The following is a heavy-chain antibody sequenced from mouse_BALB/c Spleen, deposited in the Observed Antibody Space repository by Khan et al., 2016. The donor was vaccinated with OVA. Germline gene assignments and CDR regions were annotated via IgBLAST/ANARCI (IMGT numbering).Heavy chain of an antibody. Sequence: EVKLLESGPGLVKPSQSLSLTCTVTGYSITSDYAWNWIRQFPGNKLGWMGFISYSGSTSYNPSIKSRISITRDTSNNQFFLQFNAVTTEDTATNDCARWDYDAPNYWGQGTTLTVSS. J-gene: IGHJ2*01. CDR3: ARWDYDAPNY. D-gene: IGHD2-4*01. CDR1: GYSITSDYA. CDR2: ISYSGST. V-gene: IGHV3-2*02.